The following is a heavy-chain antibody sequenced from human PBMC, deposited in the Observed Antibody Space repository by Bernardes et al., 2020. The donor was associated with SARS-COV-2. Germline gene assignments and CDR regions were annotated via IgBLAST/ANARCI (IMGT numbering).Heavy chain of an antibody. CDR1: GFTFSSYW. V-gene: IGHV3-74*01. Sequence: GVLRLSCAASGFTFSSYWIHWVRQVPGKGLVWVSRINNDGRTITYADSVKGRFIISRDNAKNTLYLQMNSLRVEVAAMYYCVRSAFSGGSGYFFDSWGQGTLVTVSS. D-gene: IGHD3-22*01. CDR3: VRSAFSGGSGYFFDS. J-gene: IGHJ4*02. CDR2: INNDGRTI.